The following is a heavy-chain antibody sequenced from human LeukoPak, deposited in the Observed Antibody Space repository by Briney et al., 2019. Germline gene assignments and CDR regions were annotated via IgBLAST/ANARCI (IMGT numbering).Heavy chain of an antibody. V-gene: IGHV4-59*11. CDR2: IYHSGST. CDR3: ARDASSGIDY. Sequence: PSETLSLTCTVSGVSISSHYWSWLRQPPGKGLEWIGYIYHSGSTNYNPSLKSRVTISVDTSKNQFSLKLSSVTAADTAVYYCARDASSGIDYWGQGTLVTVSS. CDR1: GVSISSHY. D-gene: IGHD6-19*01. J-gene: IGHJ4*02.